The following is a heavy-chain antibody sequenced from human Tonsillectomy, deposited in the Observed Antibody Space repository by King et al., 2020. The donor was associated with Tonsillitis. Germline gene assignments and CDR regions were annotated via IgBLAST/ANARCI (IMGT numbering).Heavy chain of an antibody. CDR2: ISYDGSNK. J-gene: IGHJ4*02. V-gene: IGHV3-30-3*01. D-gene: IGHD3-9*01. CDR1: GFTFSSYA. CDR3: ARDGDYDILTGYYKGNFDY. Sequence: VQLVESGGGVVQPGRSLRLSCAASGFTFSSYAMHWVRQAPGKGLEWVAVISYDGSNKYYADSVKGRFTISRDNSKNTLYLQMNSLRAEDTAVYYCARDGDYDILTGYYKGNFDYWGQGTLVTVSS.